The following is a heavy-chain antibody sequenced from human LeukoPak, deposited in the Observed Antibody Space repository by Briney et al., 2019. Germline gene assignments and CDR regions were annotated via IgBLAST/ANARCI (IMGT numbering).Heavy chain of an antibody. CDR1: GYTFTSYG. D-gene: IGHD3-10*01. Sequence: GASVKVSCKASGYTFTSYGISWVRQAPGQGLEWMGWISAYNGNTNYAQKLQGRVTMTTDTSTSTAYMELRSLRSDDTAVYYCARDGGTYYYGSRRDPRFDPWGQGTLVTVSS. J-gene: IGHJ5*02. V-gene: IGHV1-18*04. CDR3: ARDGGTYYYGSRRDPRFDP. CDR2: ISAYNGNT.